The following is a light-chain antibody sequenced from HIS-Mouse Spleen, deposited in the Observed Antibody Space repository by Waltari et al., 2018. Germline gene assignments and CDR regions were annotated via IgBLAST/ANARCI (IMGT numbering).Light chain of an antibody. CDR3: QQLNSYPPT. J-gene: IGKJ1*01. CDR2: AAS. Sequence: DIQLTQSPSFLSASVGDRVTITCRASQGISSYLAWYQQKPGKAPKLLIYAASTLQSGVPSRFWGSGSGTEFTLTISSLQPEDFATYYCQQLNSYPPTFGQGTKVEIK. V-gene: IGKV1-9*01. CDR1: QGISSY.